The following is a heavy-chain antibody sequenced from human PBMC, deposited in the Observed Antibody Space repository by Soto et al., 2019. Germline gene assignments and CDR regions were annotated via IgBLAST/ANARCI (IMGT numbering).Heavy chain of an antibody. CDR2: IYTSGST. Sequence: QVQLQESGPGLVKPSETLSLTCTVSGGSISSYYWSWIRQPAGKGLEWIGRIYTSGSTNYNPSLKSRVTMSVDTSKNQFSLKLSSVTAADTAVYYCARDLLGSGNQLLSSWFDPWGQGTLVTVSS. CDR3: ARDLLGSGNQLLSSWFDP. D-gene: IGHD2-2*01. V-gene: IGHV4-4*07. CDR1: GGSISSYY. J-gene: IGHJ5*02.